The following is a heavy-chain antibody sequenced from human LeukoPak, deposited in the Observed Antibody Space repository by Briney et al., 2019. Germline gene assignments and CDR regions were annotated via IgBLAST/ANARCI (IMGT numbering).Heavy chain of an antibody. V-gene: IGHV4-4*09. Sequence: SETLSLTCTVSGGSISSYYWSWIRQPPGKGLEWIGYIYTSGSTNYSPSLKSRVTISVDTSKNQFSLKLSSVTAADTAVYYCARHVRTLYYYMDVWGKGTTVTVSS. CDR1: GGSISSYY. CDR3: ARHVRTLYYYMDV. D-gene: IGHD3-10*02. J-gene: IGHJ6*03. CDR2: IYTSGST.